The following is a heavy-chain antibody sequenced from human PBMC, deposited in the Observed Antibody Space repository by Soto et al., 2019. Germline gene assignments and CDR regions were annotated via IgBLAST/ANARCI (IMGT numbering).Heavy chain of an antibody. CDR3: ARGVYDSNGYSYP. CDR1: GFNFSSYE. CDR2: ISSSGYSI. D-gene: IGHD3-22*01. V-gene: IGHV3-48*03. Sequence: PGGSLRLSCAASGFNFSSYEMNWVRQAPGKGLEWISYISSSGYSIYYADSVKGRFTISRDNPKNSLYLQMNSLRAEDTAVYYCARGVYDSNGYSYPWGQGTLVTVSS. J-gene: IGHJ5*02.